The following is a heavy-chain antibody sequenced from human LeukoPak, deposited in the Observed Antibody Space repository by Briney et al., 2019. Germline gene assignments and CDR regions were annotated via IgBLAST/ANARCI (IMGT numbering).Heavy chain of an antibody. Sequence: SETLSLTCTVSGGSISSYYWSWIRQPPGKGLEWIGYIFYSGSTSYNPSLKSRVTISVDTSKNQLSLKLSSVTAADTAVYYCARMTTRGYNFVADYWGQGTLVTVSS. CDR3: ARMTTRGYNFVADY. J-gene: IGHJ4*02. CDR1: GGSISSYY. V-gene: IGHV4-59*08. CDR2: IFYSGST. D-gene: IGHD5-12*01.